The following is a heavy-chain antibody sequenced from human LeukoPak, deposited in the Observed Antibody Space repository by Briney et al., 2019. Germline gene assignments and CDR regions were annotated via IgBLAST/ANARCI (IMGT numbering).Heavy chain of an antibody. CDR3: AREELLGAYYYYGMDV. Sequence: PGGSLRLSCAASGFTFSDYYMSWIRQAPGKGLEWVSYISSSGSTIYYADSVKGRFTISRDNAKNSLYLQMNSLRAEDTAVYYCAREELLGAYYYYGMDVWGQGATVTVSS. J-gene: IGHJ6*02. CDR1: GFTFSDYY. V-gene: IGHV3-11*04. D-gene: IGHD1-26*01. CDR2: ISSSGSTI.